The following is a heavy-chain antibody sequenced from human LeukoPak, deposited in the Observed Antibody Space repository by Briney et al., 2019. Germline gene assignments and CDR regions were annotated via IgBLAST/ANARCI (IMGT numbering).Heavy chain of an antibody. V-gene: IGHV4-59*01. CDR2: IYYSGST. CDR3: ARVITMVDAFDI. D-gene: IGHD3-10*01. Sequence: SSETLSLTCTVSGGSISSYYWSWIRQPPGKGLEWIGYIYYSGSTNYNPSLKSRVTISVDTSKNQFSLKLSSVTAADTAVYYCARVITMVDAFDIWGQGTMVTVSS. J-gene: IGHJ3*02. CDR1: GGSISSYY.